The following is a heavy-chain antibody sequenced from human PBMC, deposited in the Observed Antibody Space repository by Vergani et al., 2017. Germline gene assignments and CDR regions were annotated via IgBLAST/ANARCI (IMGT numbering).Heavy chain of an antibody. Sequence: QVQLVESGGNVVQSGTSLRLSCAASGFSFGSYGMHWVRQSPGKGLEWVAVISNDGGNKYYADSVKGRFTISRDNAKNSLYLQMNSLRAEDTALYYCARERGQLELDTVTTGEYYYMDVWGKGTTVTVSS. V-gene: IGHV3-30*03. CDR1: GFSFGSYG. CDR2: ISNDGGNK. D-gene: IGHD4-17*01. CDR3: ARERGQLELDTVTTGEYYYMDV. J-gene: IGHJ6*03.